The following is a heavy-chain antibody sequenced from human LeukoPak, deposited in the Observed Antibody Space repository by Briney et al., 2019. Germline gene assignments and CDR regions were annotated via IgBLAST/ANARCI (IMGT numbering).Heavy chain of an antibody. D-gene: IGHD6-13*01. CDR1: GFTFSNYA. Sequence: RSLRLSCAASGFTFSNYAMHWVRQAPGEGLEWVAVISYDGSNKYYADSVKGRFTISRDNSKNTLYLQMNSLRPEDTAVYYCAKDLAAAGCDYWGQGTLVTVSS. J-gene: IGHJ4*02. CDR2: ISYDGSNK. CDR3: AKDLAAAGCDY. V-gene: IGHV3-30*18.